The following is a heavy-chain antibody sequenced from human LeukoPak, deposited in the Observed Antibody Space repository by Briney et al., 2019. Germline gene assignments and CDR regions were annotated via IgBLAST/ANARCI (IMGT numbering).Heavy chain of an antibody. Sequence: GESLKISCKGSGYSFSSYWIGWVRQMPGKGLEWMGIISPDGSDTRYSPSFQGQVTISADKSITTAYLQWSSLKASDTAMYYCARLTSSWSFDYWGQGTLVTVSS. CDR3: ARLTSSWSFDY. V-gene: IGHV5-51*01. CDR2: ISPDGSDT. J-gene: IGHJ4*02. D-gene: IGHD6-13*01. CDR1: GYSFSSYW.